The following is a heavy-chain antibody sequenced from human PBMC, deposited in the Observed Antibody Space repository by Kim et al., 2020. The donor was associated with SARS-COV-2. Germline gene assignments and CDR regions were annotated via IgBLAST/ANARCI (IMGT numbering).Heavy chain of an antibody. CDR3: ARAPPYYYDSSGYYDY. V-gene: IGHV4-59*01. Sequence: SLKSRVTISVDTTKNQFSLKLCSVTAADTAVYYCARAPPYYYDSSGYYDYWGQGTLVTVSS. J-gene: IGHJ4*02. D-gene: IGHD3-22*01.